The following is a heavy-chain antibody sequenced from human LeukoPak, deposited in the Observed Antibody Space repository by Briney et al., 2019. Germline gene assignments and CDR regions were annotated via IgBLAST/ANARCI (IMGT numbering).Heavy chain of an antibody. D-gene: IGHD3-22*01. V-gene: IGHV4-4*07. Sequence: PSETLSLTCTFSGGSISSYCWSWVRQPAGKGLEYIGHIFADGSTNYNPSLKSRVTMSVETSKNQFSLKVTSVTAADTAVYFCARGAPDSSDFYFFDHWGQGTLVTVSS. CDR2: IFADGST. J-gene: IGHJ4*02. CDR1: GGSISSYC. CDR3: ARGAPDSSDFYFFDH.